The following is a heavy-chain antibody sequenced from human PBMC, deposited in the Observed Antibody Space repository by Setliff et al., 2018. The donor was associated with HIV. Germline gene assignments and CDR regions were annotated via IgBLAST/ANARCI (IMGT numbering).Heavy chain of an antibody. CDR2: IDPMMGIT. D-gene: IGHD1-26*01. J-gene: IGHJ3*02. CDR3: AKDRGVGATGSVFDI. CDR1: GYTFTSYY. Sequence: VASVKVSCKTSGYTFTSYYMHWIRQAPGQGLEWMGMIDPMMGITTNAQKLQGRVTMTRDTSASTVYMNLRSLKSEDTAMYYCAKDRGVGATGSVFDIWGQGTMVTVSS. V-gene: IGHV1-46*01.